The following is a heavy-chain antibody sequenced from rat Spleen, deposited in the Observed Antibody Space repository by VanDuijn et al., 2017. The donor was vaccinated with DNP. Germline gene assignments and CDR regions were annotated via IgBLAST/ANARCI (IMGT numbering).Heavy chain of an antibody. CDR2: ISYFGDNT. Sequence: VESGGGLVQPGRSLKLSCAASGFTFSDYYMAWVRQAPTKGLELVAYISYFGDNTYSGDSVKGRFTISRDNAKSTLYLQMNSLRSEDMATYYCARDLNHGYNYAFDYWGQGVMVTVSS. V-gene: IGHV5-22*01. J-gene: IGHJ2*01. CDR1: GFTFSDYY. CDR3: ARDLNHGYNYAFDY. D-gene: IGHD1-4*01.